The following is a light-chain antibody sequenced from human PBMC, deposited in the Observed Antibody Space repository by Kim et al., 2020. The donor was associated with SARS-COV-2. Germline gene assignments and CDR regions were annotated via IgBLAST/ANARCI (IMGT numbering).Light chain of an antibody. CDR3: LQDYVHPWT. CDR2: AAS. V-gene: IGKV1-6*01. J-gene: IGKJ1*01. CDR1: QDIRHD. Sequence: AIQMTQSPASLSASVGDRVSITCRASQDIRHDLGWYQQRPGTAPKLLIYAASTLQTGVPSRFSGSGSGTDFTLTISSLQPEDFATYFCLQDYVHPWTFGLGTKLEI.